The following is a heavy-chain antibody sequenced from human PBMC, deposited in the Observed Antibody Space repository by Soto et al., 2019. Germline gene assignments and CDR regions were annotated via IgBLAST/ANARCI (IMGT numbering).Heavy chain of an antibody. CDR1: CGSFSGYY. J-gene: IGHJ3*02. CDR2: INHSGST. V-gene: IGHV4-34*01. D-gene: IGHD3-16*02. CDR3: ARGPYIWGSYRPSDAFYI. Sequence: SETLSLTCAVYCGSFSGYYWSWIRQPPGKGLEWIGEINHSGSTNYNPSLKSRVTISVDTSKNQFSLKLSSVTAADTAVYYCARGPYIWGSYRPSDAFYIWGQGTMVTVSS.